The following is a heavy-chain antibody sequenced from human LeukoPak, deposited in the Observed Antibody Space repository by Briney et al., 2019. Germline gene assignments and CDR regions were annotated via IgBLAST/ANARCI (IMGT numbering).Heavy chain of an antibody. CDR3: ARGRYYYGSGSYYPTRNWFDP. J-gene: IGHJ5*02. V-gene: IGHV4-34*01. Sequence: SETLSFTCAVYGGSFSGYYWSWIRQPPGKGLEWIGEINHSGSTNYNPSLKSRVTISVDTSKNQFSLKLSSVTAADTAVYYCARGRYYYGSGSYYPTRNWFDPWGQGTLVTVSS. CDR1: GGSFSGYY. CDR2: INHSGST. D-gene: IGHD3-10*01.